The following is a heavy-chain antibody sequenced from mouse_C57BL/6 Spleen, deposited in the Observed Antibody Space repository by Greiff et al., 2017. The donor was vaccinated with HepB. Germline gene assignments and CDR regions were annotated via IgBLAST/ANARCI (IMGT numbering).Heavy chain of an antibody. V-gene: IGHV3-6*01. CDR1: GYSITSGYY. CDR3: ARNYPPYAMDY. D-gene: IGHD2-1*01. Sequence: EVKLMESGPGLVKPSQSLSLTCSVTGYSITSGYYWNWIRQFPGNKLEWMGYISYDGSNNYNPSLKNRISITRDTSKNQFFLKLNSVTTEDTATYYCARNYPPYAMDYWGQGTSVTVSS. CDR2: ISYDGSN. J-gene: IGHJ4*01.